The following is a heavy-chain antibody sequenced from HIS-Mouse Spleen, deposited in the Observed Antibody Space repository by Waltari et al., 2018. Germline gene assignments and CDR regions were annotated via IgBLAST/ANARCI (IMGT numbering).Heavy chain of an antibody. CDR1: GFTFSRYD. D-gene: IGHD1-20*01. CDR2: IGTAGDT. V-gene: IGHV3-13*01. Sequence: EVQLVESGGGLVQPGGSLRLSCAAAGFTFSRYDMHWVRQATGKGLEWVSAIGTAGDTYYPGSVKGRFTISRENAKNSLYLQMNSLRAGDTAVYYCARSGIGDAFDIWGQGTMVTVSS. J-gene: IGHJ3*02. CDR3: ARSGIGDAFDI.